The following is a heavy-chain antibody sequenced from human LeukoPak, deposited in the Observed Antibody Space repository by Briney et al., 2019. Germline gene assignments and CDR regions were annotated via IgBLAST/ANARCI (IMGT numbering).Heavy chain of an antibody. V-gene: IGHV3-7*01. CDR1: GFTLSSYW. Sequence: GGTLRLSCAASGFTLSSYWMSWVSEAPGKGREWVANIKQDGSQNYYVDSVKGRFTISSDNAKNPLYLEMTSLSAADTAVYYCANMDVWGQGTTVTVSS. J-gene: IGHJ6*02. CDR3: ANMDV. CDR2: IKQDGSQN.